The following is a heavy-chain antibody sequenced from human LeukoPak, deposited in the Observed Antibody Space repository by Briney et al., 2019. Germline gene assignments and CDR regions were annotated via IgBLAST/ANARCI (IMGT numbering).Heavy chain of an antibody. CDR3: ARERYSGWYPAFDI. CDR2: IYSSGST. Sequence: SETLFLTCTVSGGSISSYYWSWIRQPAGKGLEWIGRIYSSGSTNYNPSLKSRVTMSVDTSKKQFSLKLNSVTAADTAMYYCARERYSGWYPAFDIWGQGTMVTVSS. CDR1: GGSISSYY. V-gene: IGHV4-4*07. J-gene: IGHJ3*02. D-gene: IGHD6-19*01.